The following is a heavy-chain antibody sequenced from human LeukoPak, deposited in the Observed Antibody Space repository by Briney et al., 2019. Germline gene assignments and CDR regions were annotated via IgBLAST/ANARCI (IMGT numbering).Heavy chain of an antibody. J-gene: IGHJ4*02. D-gene: IGHD1-26*01. V-gene: IGHV3-21*01. Sequence: GGSLRLSCAASGFTFSSYSMNWVCQAPGKWLEWVSSISSSNSYIYYADSVKGRFTISRDNAKNSLYLQMNSLRAEDTAVYYCARDGIVGATAFDYWGQGTLITVSS. CDR2: ISSSNSYI. CDR3: ARDGIVGATAFDY. CDR1: GFTFSSYS.